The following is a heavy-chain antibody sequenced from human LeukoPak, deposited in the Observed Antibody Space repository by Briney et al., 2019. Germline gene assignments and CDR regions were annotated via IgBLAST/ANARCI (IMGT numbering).Heavy chain of an antibody. D-gene: IGHD6-19*01. CDR2: IYHSGST. J-gene: IGHJ4*02. Sequence: PETLSLTCAVSGGSISSSNWWSWVRQPPGKGLEWIGEIYHSGSTNYNPSLKSRVTISVDKSKNQFSLKLSSVTAADTAVYYCARVPENSSGWYLGFDYWGQGTLVTVSS. V-gene: IGHV4-4*03. CDR1: GGSISSSNW. CDR3: ARVPENSSGWYLGFDY.